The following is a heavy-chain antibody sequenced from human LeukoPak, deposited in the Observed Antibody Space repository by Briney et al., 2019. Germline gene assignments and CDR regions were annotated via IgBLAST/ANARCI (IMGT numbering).Heavy chain of an antibody. D-gene: IGHD1-26*01. V-gene: IGHV4-59*01. CDR2: VYYTGST. CDR1: GGSISSFY. J-gene: IGHJ4*02. CDR3: AKDRVGALLYFDF. Sequence: SETLSLTCSVSGGSISSFYWNWIRQPPGKGLEWIGYVYYTGSTNYNPSLQSRVTISVDTSKNQFSLKLNSVTAADTAVYYCAKDRVGALLYFDFWGQGTLVTVSS.